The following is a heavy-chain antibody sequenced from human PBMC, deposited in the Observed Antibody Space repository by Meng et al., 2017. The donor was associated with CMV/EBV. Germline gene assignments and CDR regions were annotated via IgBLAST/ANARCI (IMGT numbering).Heavy chain of an antibody. J-gene: IGHJ4*02. D-gene: IGHD5-18*01. CDR3: ARHGDTAMVVGIDY. Sequence: SGPGLGKPSGTLSLTCTVPGGSISSYYWSWIRQPAGKGLEWIGRIYTSGSTNYNPSPKSRVTMSVDTSKNQFSLKLSSVTAADTAVYYCARHGDTAMVVGIDYWGQGTLVTVSS. CDR2: IYTSGST. V-gene: IGHV4-4*07. CDR1: GGSISSYY.